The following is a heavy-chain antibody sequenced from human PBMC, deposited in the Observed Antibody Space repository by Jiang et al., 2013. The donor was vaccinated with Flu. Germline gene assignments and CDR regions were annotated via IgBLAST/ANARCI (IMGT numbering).Heavy chain of an antibody. J-gene: IGHJ4*02. CDR1: GYTFTSYY. V-gene: IGHV1-46*01. Sequence: SGAEVKKPGASVKVSCKASGYTFTSYYMHWVRQAPGQGLEWMGIINPSGGSTSYAQKFQGRVTMTRDTSTSTVYMELSSLRSEDTAVYYCARDQVDDSSGYYYWAYFDYWGQGTLGHRLL. CDR2: INPSGGST. D-gene: IGHD3-22*01. CDR3: ARDQVDDSSGYYYWAYFDY.